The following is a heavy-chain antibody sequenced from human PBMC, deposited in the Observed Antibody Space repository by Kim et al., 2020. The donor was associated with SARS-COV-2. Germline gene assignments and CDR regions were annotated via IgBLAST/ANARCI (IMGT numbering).Heavy chain of an antibody. D-gene: IGHD6-19*01. CDR2: ISYDGSNK. CDR3: AAGYSSGWYYLDY. J-gene: IGHJ4*02. Sequence: GGSLRLSCAASGFIFSSYAMHWVRQDPGKGLEWVAVISYDGSNKYYADSVKGRFTISRDNSKNTLYLQMNSLRAEDTAVYYCAAGYSSGWYYLDYWGQGTLVTVSS. CDR1: GFIFSSYA. V-gene: IGHV3-30-3*01.